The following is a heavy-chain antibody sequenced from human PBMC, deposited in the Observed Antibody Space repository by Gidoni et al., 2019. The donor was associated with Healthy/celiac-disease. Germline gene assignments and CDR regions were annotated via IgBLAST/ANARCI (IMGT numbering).Heavy chain of an antibody. J-gene: IGHJ4*02. Sequence: EVQLLEPGGGLVQPGGSLSLSCSAPGFTFSSYAMSWVRQAPGKGLEWFAAISGSGGSTYYADSVKGRFTISRDNSKNTLYLQMNSLRAEDTAVYYCAKDASYYYDSSGYHYFDYWGQGTLVTVSS. CDR3: AKDASYYYDSSGYHYFDY. CDR1: GFTFSSYA. CDR2: ISGSGGST. V-gene: IGHV3-23*01. D-gene: IGHD3-22*01.